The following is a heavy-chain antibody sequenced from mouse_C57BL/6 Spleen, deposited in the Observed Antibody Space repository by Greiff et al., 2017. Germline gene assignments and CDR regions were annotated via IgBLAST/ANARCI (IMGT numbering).Heavy chain of an antibody. CDR1: GYSITSDY. Sequence: EVQLVESGPGLAKPSQTLSLPCSVTGYSITSDYWNWIRKFPGNKLEYMGYLSYSGSTYYNPSLKSRISITRDTSKNQYYLQLNSVTTEDTATYYGAFTVVEGAWFAYWGQGTRVTVSA. J-gene: IGHJ3*01. CDR3: AFTVVEGAWFAY. CDR2: LSYSGST. D-gene: IGHD1-1*01. V-gene: IGHV3-8*01.